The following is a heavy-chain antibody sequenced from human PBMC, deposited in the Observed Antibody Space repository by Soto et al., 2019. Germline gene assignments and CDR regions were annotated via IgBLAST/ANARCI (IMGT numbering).Heavy chain of an antibody. D-gene: IGHD3-9*01. CDR3: AKDSYYDILTGYSRNGFDF. Sequence: ASVKVSCKASGYTFTGYYIHWVRQAPGQGLEWTGWINPNNGVTNYAQKFQGRVTMTRDTSITTAYLDLSRLRSDDTAVYYCAKDSYYDILTGYSRNGFDFWGQGTKVTVSS. CDR1: GYTFTGYY. J-gene: IGHJ3*01. CDR2: INPNNGVT. V-gene: IGHV1-2*02.